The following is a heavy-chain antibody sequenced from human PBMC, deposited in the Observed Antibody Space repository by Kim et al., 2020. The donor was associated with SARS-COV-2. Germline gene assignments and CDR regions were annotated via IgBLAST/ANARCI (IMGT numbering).Heavy chain of an antibody. CDR3: AKAYQSYYYDSSGPFDY. Sequence: VKGRFTISRDNSKNTLYLQMNSLRAEDTAVYYCAKAYQSYYYDSSGPFDYWGQGTLVTVSS. D-gene: IGHD3-22*01. V-gene: IGHV3-30*02. J-gene: IGHJ4*02.